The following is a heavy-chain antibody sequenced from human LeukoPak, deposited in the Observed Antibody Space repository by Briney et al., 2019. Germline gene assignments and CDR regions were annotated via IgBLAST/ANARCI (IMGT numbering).Heavy chain of an antibody. CDR2: IYYSGST. V-gene: IGHV4-59*08. Sequence: PSETLSLTCTVSGGSINSYHWSWIRQPPRKGLEWIGYIYYSGSTNYNPSLKSRVTIPVDTSKNQFSLKLSSVTAADTAVYYCARHGSTYALRNWGQGTLVTVSS. CDR3: ARHGSTYALRN. J-gene: IGHJ4*02. D-gene: IGHD2-2*01. CDR1: GGSINSYH.